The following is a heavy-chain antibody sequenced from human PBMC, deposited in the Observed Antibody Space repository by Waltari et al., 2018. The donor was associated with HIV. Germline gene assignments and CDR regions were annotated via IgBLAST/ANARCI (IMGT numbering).Heavy chain of an antibody. V-gene: IGHV1-2*06. CDR1: GYTFTGYY. Sequence: QVQLVQSGAEVKKPGASVKVSCKASGYTFTGYYMHWVRQAPGQGLEWMGRINPNSGGTNYAQKFQGRVTMTRDTSISTAYMELSRLRSDDTAVYYCARGGGGGGTPIVVVTLERGLGFDYWGQGTLVTVSS. CDR3: ARGGGGGGTPIVVVTLERGLGFDY. J-gene: IGHJ4*02. CDR2: INPNSGGT. D-gene: IGHD2-21*02.